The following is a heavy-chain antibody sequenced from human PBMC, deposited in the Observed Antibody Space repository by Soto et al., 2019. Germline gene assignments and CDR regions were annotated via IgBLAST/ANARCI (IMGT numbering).Heavy chain of an antibody. D-gene: IGHD5-18*01. CDR1: GGTFSSYA. J-gene: IGHJ6*02. V-gene: IGHV1-69*01. Sequence: QVQLVQSGAEVKKPGSSVKVSCKASGGTFSSYAISWVRQAPGQGLEWMGGIIPIFGTANYAQKFQGRVTITADESTSTAYMELSSLRSEDTAVYYCARDLSQYSYGYYYYYGMDVWGQGTTVTVSS. CDR3: ARDLSQYSYGYYYYYGMDV. CDR2: IIPIFGTA.